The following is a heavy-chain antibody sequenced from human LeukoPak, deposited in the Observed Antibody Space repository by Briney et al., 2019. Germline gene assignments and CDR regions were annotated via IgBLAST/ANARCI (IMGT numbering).Heavy chain of an antibody. CDR1: GFTFSNNG. CDR2: ISPSGDIT. D-gene: IGHD5-24*01. J-gene: IGHJ4*02. CDR3: AKGRGWLQFFDY. V-gene: IGHV3-23*01. Sequence: PGGSLRLSCAASGFTFSNNGMNWVRQAPGKGLEWVSGISPSGDITYYADSVKGRFTISRDNSKNTLYLQMNSLRAEDTAVYFCAKGRGWLQFFDYWGQGTLVTVSS.